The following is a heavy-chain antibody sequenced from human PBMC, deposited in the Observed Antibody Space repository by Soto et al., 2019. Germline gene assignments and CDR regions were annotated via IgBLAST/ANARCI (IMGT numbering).Heavy chain of an antibody. J-gene: IGHJ4*02. V-gene: IGHV3-30-3*01. Sequence: PVGSLRLSCAASGFTFSSYAMHWVRQAPGKGLEWVAVISYDGSNKYYADSVKGRFTISRDNSKNTLYLQMNSLRAEDTAVYYCATIPMVGRDYWGQGTLVTVSS. CDR3: ATIPMVGRDY. CDR1: GFTFSSYA. CDR2: ISYDGSNK. D-gene: IGHD3-10*02.